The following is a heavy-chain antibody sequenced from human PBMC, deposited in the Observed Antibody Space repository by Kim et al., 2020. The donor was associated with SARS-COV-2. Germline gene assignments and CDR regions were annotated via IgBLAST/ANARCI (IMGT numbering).Heavy chain of an antibody. V-gene: IGHV3-48*03. Sequence: GGSLRLSCVVSGFTFSNYEMNWYRQAPGKGLEWLSYTTTTGGVIFYADSVKGRFTTFRDNARNSLYLQMKSLRAEDTALYYCARELVSTGGDACDAWGQGTMVTVSS. J-gene: IGHJ3*01. CDR1: GFTFSNYE. CDR3: ARELVSTGGDACDA. CDR2: TTTTGGVI. D-gene: IGHD2-8*01.